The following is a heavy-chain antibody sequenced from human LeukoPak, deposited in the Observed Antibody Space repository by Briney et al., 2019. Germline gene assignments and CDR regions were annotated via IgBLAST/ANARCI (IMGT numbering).Heavy chain of an antibody. V-gene: IGHV4-59*08. CDR1: GGSMSNYY. J-gene: IGHJ4*02. Sequence: SETLSLTCTVSGGSMSNYYWSWIREPPRKGLGWIGYIYYSGSTNYNPSLKRRLTISVHASKNQFSLKLSSVTATDTAVYYCASLTTVTQGYFDSWGQGTLVTVSS. CDR2: IYYSGST. CDR3: ASLTTVTQGYFDS. D-gene: IGHD4-17*01.